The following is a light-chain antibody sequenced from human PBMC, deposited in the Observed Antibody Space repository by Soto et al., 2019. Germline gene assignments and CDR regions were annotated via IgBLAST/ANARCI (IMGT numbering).Light chain of an antibody. CDR2: EGS. V-gene: IGLV2-23*01. CDR3: CAYAGSSVV. Sequence: QSALTQPASVSGSPGQSITISCTGTSSDVGSYNLVSWYQQHPGKAPKLMIYEGSKRPSGVSNRFSGSKSGNTASLTISGLQAEDEADYFCCAYAGSSVVCGGGTKGTVL. J-gene: IGLJ2*01. CDR1: SSDVGSYNL.